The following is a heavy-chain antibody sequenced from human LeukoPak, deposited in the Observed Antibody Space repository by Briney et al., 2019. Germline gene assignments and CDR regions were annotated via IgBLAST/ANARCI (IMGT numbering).Heavy chain of an antibody. J-gene: IGHJ3*02. V-gene: IGHV1-18*01. CDR2: ISPYNGNT. D-gene: IGHD2-15*01. Sequence: ASVKVSCKASGYTFTNYDINWVRQAPGQGLEWMGGISPYNGNTDYAQKLQGRVTMTTDTSTSTAYMELRSLRSDDTAVYYCARPSDSSGGDAFDIWGQGTMVIVSS. CDR1: GYTFTNYD. CDR3: ARPSDSSGGDAFDI.